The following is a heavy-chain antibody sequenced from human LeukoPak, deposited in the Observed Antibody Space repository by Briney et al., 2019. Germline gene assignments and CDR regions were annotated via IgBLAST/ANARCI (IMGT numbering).Heavy chain of an antibody. Sequence: SETLSLTCSVSGGSIGSSNYYWGWIRQPPGKGLEWIGSIYYSGSAYYNPSLKSRVTISVDTSKNQFSLKLSSVTAADTAVYYCARRPTIFDYWGQGTLVTVSS. CDR2: IYYSGSA. D-gene: IGHD5-24*01. CDR1: GGSIGSSNYY. CDR3: ARRPTIFDY. V-gene: IGHV4-39*01. J-gene: IGHJ4*02.